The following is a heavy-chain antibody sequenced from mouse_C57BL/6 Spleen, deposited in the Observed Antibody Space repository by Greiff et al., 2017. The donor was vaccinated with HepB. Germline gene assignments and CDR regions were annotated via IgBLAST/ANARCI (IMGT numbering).Heavy chain of an antibody. V-gene: IGHV1-82*01. CDR3: ARSVPYWYFDV. CDR2: IYPGDGDT. J-gene: IGHJ1*03. Sequence: QVQLQQSGPELVKPGASVKISCKASGYAFSSSWMNWVKQRPGKGLEWIGRIYPGDGDTNYNGKFKGKATLTADKSSSTAYMQLRSLTSEDSAVYFCARSVPYWYFDVWGTGTTVTVSS. CDR1: GYAFSSSW.